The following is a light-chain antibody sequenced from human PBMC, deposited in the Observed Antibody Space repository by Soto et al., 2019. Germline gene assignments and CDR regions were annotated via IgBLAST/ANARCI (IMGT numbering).Light chain of an antibody. CDR3: QQYNNWPPLT. J-gene: IGKJ4*01. Sequence: EIVMTQSPATLSVSPGERATLSCRASQSVSSNLAWYQQKPGQAPRLLIYAASTRATGIPARFSGSGSGTEFTLTISSRQSEDFAVYYCQQYNNWPPLTFGGGTKVEIK. CDR1: QSVSSN. CDR2: AAS. V-gene: IGKV3-15*01.